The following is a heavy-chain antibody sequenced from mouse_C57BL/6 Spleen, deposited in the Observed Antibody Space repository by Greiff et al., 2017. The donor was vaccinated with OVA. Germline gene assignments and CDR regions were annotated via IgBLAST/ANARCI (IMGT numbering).Heavy chain of an antibody. CDR1: GYTFTSYW. CDR3: AKGPYYGSSYDYAMDY. V-gene: IGHV1-64*01. Sequence: VQLKQPGAELVKPGASVKLSCKASGYTFTSYWMHWVKQRPGQGLEWIGMIHPNSGSTNYNEKFKSKATLTVDKSSSTAYMQLSSLTSEDSAVYYCAKGPYYGSSYDYAMDYWGQGTSVTVSS. D-gene: IGHD1-1*01. CDR2: IHPNSGST. J-gene: IGHJ4*01.